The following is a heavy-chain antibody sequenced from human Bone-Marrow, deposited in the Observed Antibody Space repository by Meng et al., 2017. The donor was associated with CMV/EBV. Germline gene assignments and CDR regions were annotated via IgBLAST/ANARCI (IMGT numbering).Heavy chain of an antibody. CDR3: ASSVLRFLEWRSPPETPDDAFDI. D-gene: IGHD3-3*01. J-gene: IGHJ3*02. Sequence: GESLKISCAASGFTFSSYWMSWVRQAPGKGLEWVANIKQDGSEKYYVDSVKGRFTISRDNAKNSLYLQMNSLRAEDTAVYYCASSVLRFLEWRSPPETPDDAFDIWGQGTMVTVSS. CDR2: IKQDGSEK. CDR1: GFTFSSYW. V-gene: IGHV3-7*01.